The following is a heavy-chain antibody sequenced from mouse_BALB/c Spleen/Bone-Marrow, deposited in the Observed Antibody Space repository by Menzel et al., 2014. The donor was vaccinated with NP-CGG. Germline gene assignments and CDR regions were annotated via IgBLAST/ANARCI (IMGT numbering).Heavy chain of an antibody. CDR1: GYTFTSYY. D-gene: IGHD4-1*01. CDR2: IYPGNVNT. J-gene: IGHJ2*01. Sequence: VQLQQSGPELVKPGASVRISCKAAGYTFTSYYIHWVKQRPGQGLEWIGWIYPGNVNTKYNEKFKGKATLTADKSSSTAYFLLSSLTSEDSAVYFCAREANWNSDYWGQGTTLTVSS. CDR3: AREANWNSDY. V-gene: IGHV1S56*01.